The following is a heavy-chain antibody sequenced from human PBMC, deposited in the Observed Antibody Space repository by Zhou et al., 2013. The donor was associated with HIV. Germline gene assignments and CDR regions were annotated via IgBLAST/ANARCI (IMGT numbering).Heavy chain of an antibody. J-gene: IGHJ3*02. V-gene: IGHV1-46*01. CDR1: GYTFTSYY. Sequence: QVQLVQSGAEVKKPGASVKVSCKASGYTFTSYYIHWVRQAPGQGLECMGIINPSGGSTSYAQKFQGRVTMTRDTSTSTVYMELSRLRSDDTAVYYCASWGQDGSGTQEYAFDIWGQGTMVTVSS. CDR2: INPSGGST. CDR3: ASWGQDGSGTQEYAFDI. D-gene: IGHD3-10*01.